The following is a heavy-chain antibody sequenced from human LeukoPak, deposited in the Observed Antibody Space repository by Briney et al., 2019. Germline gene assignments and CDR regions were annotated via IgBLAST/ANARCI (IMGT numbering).Heavy chain of an antibody. Sequence: ASVKVSCKASGGTFSSYAISWVRQAPGQGLEWMGRINPNNGATNYAQKLQGRVTITGDTSISTAYMELSSLRSDDTAVYYCTRETGSYHGNDYWGQGTLVTVSS. V-gene: IGHV1-2*06. CDR2: INPNNGAT. CDR3: TRETGSYHGNDY. D-gene: IGHD1-26*01. CDR1: GGTFSSYA. J-gene: IGHJ4*02.